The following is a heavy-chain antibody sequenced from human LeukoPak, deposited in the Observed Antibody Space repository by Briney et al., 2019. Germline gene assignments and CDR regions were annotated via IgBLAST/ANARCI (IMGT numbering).Heavy chain of an antibody. V-gene: IGHV3-23*01. CDR3: AKASVAGTVGDY. J-gene: IGHJ4*02. CDR2: ISGSGGST. CDR1: GFTFSSYA. Sequence: GGSLRLSCAASGFTFSSYAMSWVRQAPGKGLEWVSAISGSGGSTYYADSVKGRFTISRDNSKNTLYLQMNSLRAEDTAVYYYAKASVAGTVGDYWGQGTLVTVSS. D-gene: IGHD6-19*01.